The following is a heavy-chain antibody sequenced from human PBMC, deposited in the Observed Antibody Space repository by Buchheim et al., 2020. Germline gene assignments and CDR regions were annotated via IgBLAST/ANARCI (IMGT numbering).Heavy chain of an antibody. V-gene: IGHV3-66*01. CDR2: IYSGGST. CDR1: GFTVSSNY. D-gene: IGHD3-3*01. Sequence: EVQLVESGGGLVQPGGSLRLSCAASGFTVSSNYMSWVRQAPGKGLEWVSVIYSGGSTYYADSVKGRFTISSDNYKQTMDLQMNSLRAEDTAVYYCARDSYYDFWSGSDYWGQGTL. CDR3: ARDSYYDFWSGSDY. J-gene: IGHJ4*02.